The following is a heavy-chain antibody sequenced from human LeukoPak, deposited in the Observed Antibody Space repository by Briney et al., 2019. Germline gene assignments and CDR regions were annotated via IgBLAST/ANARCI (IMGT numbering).Heavy chain of an antibody. V-gene: IGHV3-53*01. CDR1: GFTVSSNY. J-gene: IGHJ4*02. CDR2: IYSGGST. Sequence: GGSLRLSCAASGFTVSSNYMSWVRQAPGKGLEWVSVIYSGGSTYYADSVKGRFTISRDNSKNTLYLQMNSLRAEDTAVYYCARGTLTSYGLGYWGQGTLVTVSS. D-gene: IGHD5-18*01. CDR3: ARGTLTSYGLGY.